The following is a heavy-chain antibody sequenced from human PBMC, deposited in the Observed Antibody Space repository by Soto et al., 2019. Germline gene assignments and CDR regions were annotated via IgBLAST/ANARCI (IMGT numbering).Heavy chain of an antibody. Sequence: PGESLKISCKGSGYSFTSYWIGWVRQMPGKGLEWMGIIYPGDSDTRYSPSFQGQVTISADKSISTAYLQWSSLKASDTAMYYCASSRQGLYAHPAPYYFDYWGQGTLVTVSS. D-gene: IGHD1-1*01. J-gene: IGHJ4*02. CDR2: IYPGDSDT. CDR3: ASSRQGLYAHPAPYYFDY. CDR1: GYSFTSYW. V-gene: IGHV5-51*01.